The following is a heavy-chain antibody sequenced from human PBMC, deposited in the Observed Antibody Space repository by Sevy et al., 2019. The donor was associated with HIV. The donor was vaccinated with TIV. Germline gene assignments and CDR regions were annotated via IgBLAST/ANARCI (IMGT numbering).Heavy chain of an antibody. CDR3: AKDIDYSNYYYMDV. CDR1: GFTFDDYA. D-gene: IGHD4-4*01. Sequence: GGSLRLSCAASGFTFDDYAMHWVRQAPGKGLEWVSGISWNSGSIGYADSVKGRFTISRDNAKNSLYLQMNSLRAEDTALYYCAKDIDYSNYYYMDVWGKGTTVTVSS. CDR2: ISWNSGSI. V-gene: IGHV3-9*01. J-gene: IGHJ6*03.